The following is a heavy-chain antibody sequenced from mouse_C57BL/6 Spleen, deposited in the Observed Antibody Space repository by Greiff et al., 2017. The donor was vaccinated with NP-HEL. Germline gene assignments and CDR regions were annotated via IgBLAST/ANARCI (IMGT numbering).Heavy chain of an antibody. CDR1: GFTFSSYT. V-gene: IGHV5-9*01. CDR2: ISGGGGNT. CDR3: ARHYYGSRGAFFDY. Sequence: EVQGVESGGGLVKPGGSLKLSCAASGFTFSSYTMSWVRQTPEKRLEWVATISGGGGNTYYPDSVKGRFTISRDNAKNTLYLQMSSLRSEDTALYYCARHYYGSRGAFFDYWGQGTTLTVSS. J-gene: IGHJ2*01. D-gene: IGHD1-1*01.